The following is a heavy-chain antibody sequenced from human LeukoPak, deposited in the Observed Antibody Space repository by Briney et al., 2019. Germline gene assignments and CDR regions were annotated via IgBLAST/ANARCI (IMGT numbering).Heavy chain of an antibody. CDR2: ISYDGSNK. CDR3: ASGAIESVH. CDR1: GFTFSSYA. V-gene: IGHV3-30-3*01. D-gene: IGHD1-26*01. J-gene: IGHJ4*02. Sequence: GGSLRLSCAASGFTFSSYAMHWVRQAPGKGLEWVAVISYDGSNKYYADSVKGRFTISRDNSKNTLYLQMNSLRAEDTAVYYCASGAIESVHWGQGTLVTVSS.